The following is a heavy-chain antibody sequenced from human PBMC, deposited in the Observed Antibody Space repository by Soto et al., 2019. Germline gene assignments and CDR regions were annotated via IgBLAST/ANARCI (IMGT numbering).Heavy chain of an antibody. CDR1: GFTFSSYG. J-gene: IGHJ6*02. CDR2: ISYDGSNK. CDR3: AKDRGITGTKGGDYYYYYGMDV. Sequence: PGGSLRLSCAASGFTFSSYGMHWVRQAPGKGLEWVAVISYDGSNKYYADSVKGRFTISRDNSKNTLYLQMNSLRAEDTAVYYCAKDRGITGTKGGDYYYYYGMDVWGQGTTVTVSS. D-gene: IGHD1-7*01. V-gene: IGHV3-30*18.